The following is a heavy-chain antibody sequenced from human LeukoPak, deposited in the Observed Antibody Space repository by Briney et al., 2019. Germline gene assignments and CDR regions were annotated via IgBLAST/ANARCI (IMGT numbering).Heavy chain of an antibody. CDR1: GFTFSSYA. D-gene: IGHD6-13*01. CDR3: AKDRAAAGTGGNFDY. Sequence: PGGSLRLSCAASGFTFSSYAMSWVRQAPGKGLEWVSAISGSGGSTYYADSVKGRFTISRDNSKNTLYLQMNSLRAEDTAVYYCAKDRAAAGTGGNFDYWGQGTLVTVSS. J-gene: IGHJ4*02. V-gene: IGHV3-23*01. CDR2: ISGSGGST.